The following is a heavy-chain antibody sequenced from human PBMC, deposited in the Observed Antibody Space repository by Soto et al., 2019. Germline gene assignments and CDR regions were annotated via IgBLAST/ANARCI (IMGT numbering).Heavy chain of an antibody. CDR1: GYTFTSYG. CDR3: ARSYYDFWSGYYREGYYFDY. D-gene: IGHD3-3*01. Sequence: QVPLVQSGAEVKKPGASVKVSCKASGYTFTSYGISWVRQAPGQGLEWMGWISAYNGNTNYAQKLQGRVTMTTDTSTSTAYMELRSLRSDDTAVYYCARSYYDFWSGYYREGYYFDYWGQGTLVTVSS. CDR2: ISAYNGNT. V-gene: IGHV1-18*01. J-gene: IGHJ4*02.